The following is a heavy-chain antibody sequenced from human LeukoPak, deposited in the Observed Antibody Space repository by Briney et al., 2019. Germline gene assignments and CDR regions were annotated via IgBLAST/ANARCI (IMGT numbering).Heavy chain of an antibody. D-gene: IGHD3-22*01. Sequence: ASVKVSCKASGYTVTRYYMHWVGQAAGQGVEGMGWINPNSGGTNNAQKVQGRVSKTRERSISTAYMELSRLTSDDTAVYYCARDLDSSRTDWCFDFSGQGTLVTVSS. J-gene: IGHJ4*02. CDR2: INPNSGGT. V-gene: IGHV1-2*02. CDR3: ARDLDSSRTDWCFDF. CDR1: GYTVTRYY.